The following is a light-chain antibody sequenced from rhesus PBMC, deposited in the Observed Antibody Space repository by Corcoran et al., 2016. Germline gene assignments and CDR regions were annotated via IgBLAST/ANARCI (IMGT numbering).Light chain of an antibody. V-gene: IGKV3-42*02. CDR1: QSVGSN. CDR3: KQYNNWNS. Sequence: ETVVTQSPATLSLSPGERATLSCRASQSVGSNLAWYQQKPGQAPNFLIYDASNRPTGTPERFSGSGAGTEFTITSSSLEPEDVGVYYCKQYNNWNSFGQGTKVEIK. J-gene: IGKJ2*01. CDR2: DAS.